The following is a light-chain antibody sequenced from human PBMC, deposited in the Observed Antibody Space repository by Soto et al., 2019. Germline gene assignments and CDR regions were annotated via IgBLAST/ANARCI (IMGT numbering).Light chain of an antibody. CDR2: AAS. Sequence: DIQMTQSPSSLSASVGDRVAITCRASQSISSYLNWYQQKPGKAPKLLIYAASSLQSGVPSRFSGSGSGTDFTLTISSLQPEDFATYYCHQSYSTLLTFGPGTKLDIK. V-gene: IGKV1-39*01. CDR3: HQSYSTLLT. CDR1: QSISSY. J-gene: IGKJ3*01.